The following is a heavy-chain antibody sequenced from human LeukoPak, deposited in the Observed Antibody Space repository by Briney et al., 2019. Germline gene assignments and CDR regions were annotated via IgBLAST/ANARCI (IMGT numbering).Heavy chain of an antibody. CDR2: INPNSSGT. J-gene: IGHJ3*02. CDR1: GYTFTGYY. D-gene: IGHD3-10*01. Sequence: ASVKVSCKASGYTFTGYYMHWVRQAPGQGLEWMGWINPNSSGTNYAQKFQGRVTMTRDTSISTAYMELSRLRSDDTAVFYCARSRHYYDAFDIWGQGTTVTVSS. V-gene: IGHV1-2*02. CDR3: ARSRHYYDAFDI.